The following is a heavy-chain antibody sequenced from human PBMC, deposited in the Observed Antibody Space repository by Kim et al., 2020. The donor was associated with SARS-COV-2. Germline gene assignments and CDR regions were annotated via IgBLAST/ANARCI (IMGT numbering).Heavy chain of an antibody. Sequence: ASVKVSCKASGYTFTSYAMHWVRQAPGQRLEWMGWINAGNGNTKYSQKFQGRVTITRDTSASTAYMELSSLRSEDTAVYYCARDRGAIAVAGPPGWWGQGTLVTVSS. CDR2: INAGNGNT. D-gene: IGHD6-19*01. J-gene: IGHJ4*02. V-gene: IGHV1-3*01. CDR1: GYTFTSYA. CDR3: ARDRGAIAVAGPPGW.